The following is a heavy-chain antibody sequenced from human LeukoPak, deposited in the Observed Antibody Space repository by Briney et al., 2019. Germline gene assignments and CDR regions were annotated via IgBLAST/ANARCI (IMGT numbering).Heavy chain of an antibody. CDR3: ARLGGSYYGYSDY. Sequence: SETLSLTCTVSGGSISSYYWSWIRQPPGKGLEWIGYIYYSGSTNYNPSLKSRVTISVDTSKNQFSLKLSSVTAADTAVYYCARLGGSYYGYSDYWGQGTLVTVSS. CDR2: IYYSGST. D-gene: IGHD1-26*01. V-gene: IGHV4-59*01. CDR1: GGSISSYY. J-gene: IGHJ4*02.